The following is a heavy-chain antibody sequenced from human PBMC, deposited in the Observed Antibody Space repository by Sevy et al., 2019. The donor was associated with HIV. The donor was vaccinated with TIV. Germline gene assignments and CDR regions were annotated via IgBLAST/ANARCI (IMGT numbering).Heavy chain of an antibody. CDR1: GFTFSSYA. CDR2: ISGSGGST. D-gene: IGHD3-22*01. Sequence: GGSLRLSCAASGFTFSSYAMSWVRQAPGKGLEWVSAISGSGGSTYYADSVKGRFTISRDNSKNTLYLQMNSLRAEDRAVYYCASGRVGVIVVVAYYFDYWGQGTLVTVSS. J-gene: IGHJ4*02. CDR3: ASGRVGVIVVVAYYFDY. V-gene: IGHV3-23*01.